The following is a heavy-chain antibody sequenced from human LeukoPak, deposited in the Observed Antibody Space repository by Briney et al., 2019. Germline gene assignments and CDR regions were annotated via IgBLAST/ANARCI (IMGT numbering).Heavy chain of an antibody. D-gene: IGHD3-10*01. CDR1: GYTFTSYA. Sequence: VASVKVSCTASGYTFTSYAMNWVRQAPGQGLEWMGWINTNTGNPTYAQGFTGRFVFSLDTSVSTAYLQISSLKAEDTAVYYCARDLGRGVHAAFDIWGQRTMVTVSS. V-gene: IGHV7-4-1*02. J-gene: IGHJ3*02. CDR3: ARDLGRGVHAAFDI. CDR2: INTNTGNP.